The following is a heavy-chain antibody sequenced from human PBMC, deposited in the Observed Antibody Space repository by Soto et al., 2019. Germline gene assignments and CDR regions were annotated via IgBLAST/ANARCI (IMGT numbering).Heavy chain of an antibody. J-gene: IGHJ4*02. CDR1: GFTFSSYW. Sequence: GGSLRLSCSASGFTFSSYWMHWVRQAPGKGLVWVSRINSDGSSTSYADSVKGRFTISRDNAKNTLYLQMNSLRAEDTAVYYCAREAKVAPFDYWGQGTMVTVS. D-gene: IGHD2-15*01. V-gene: IGHV3-74*01. CDR3: AREAKVAPFDY. CDR2: INSDGSST.